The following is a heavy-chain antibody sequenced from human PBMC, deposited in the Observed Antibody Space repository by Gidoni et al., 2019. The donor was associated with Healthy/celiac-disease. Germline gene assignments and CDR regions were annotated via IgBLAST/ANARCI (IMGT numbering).Heavy chain of an antibody. CDR2: INPNSGGT. CDR3: ARDLYPSLPYYFDY. Sequence: QVQLVQSGAEVKKPGSSLKVSCTASGYTFTGYYMHWVRHAPGQGLEWMGWINPNSGGTNYAQKFQGRVTMTRDTSISTAYMELSRLRSDDTAVYYCARDLYPSLPYYFDYWGQGTLVTVSS. D-gene: IGHD2-2*01. V-gene: IGHV1-2*02. J-gene: IGHJ4*02. CDR1: GYTFTGYY.